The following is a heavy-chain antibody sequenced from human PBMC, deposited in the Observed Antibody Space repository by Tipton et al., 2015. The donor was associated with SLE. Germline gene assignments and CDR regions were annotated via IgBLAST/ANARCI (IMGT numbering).Heavy chain of an antibody. V-gene: IGHV4-4*09. CDR2: IYTRGST. CDR3: ARGRAARPRYYYGMDV. J-gene: IGHJ6*02. D-gene: IGHD6-6*01. Sequence: TLSLTCTVSGVSISSYYWSWIRQPPGKGLEWFGYIYTRGSTNYNPSLKSRVTISVDTYNNQFSLKLSSVTAADTAVYYCARGRAARPRYYYGMDVWGQGITVTVSS. CDR1: GVSISSYY.